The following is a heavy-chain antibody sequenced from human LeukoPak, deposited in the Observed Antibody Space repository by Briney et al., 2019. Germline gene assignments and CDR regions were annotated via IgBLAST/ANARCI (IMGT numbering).Heavy chain of an antibody. J-gene: IGHJ4*02. V-gene: IGHV3-72*01. D-gene: IGHD6-19*01. CDR3: AREYSSGWYQIDY. Sequence: GGSLRLSCAASGFTFSDHYMDWVRQAPGKGLEWVGRIRNKANSYTTEYAASVKGRFTISRDDSKNSLYLQMNSLKTEDTAVYYCAREYSSGWYQIDYWGQGTLVTVSS. CDR1: GFTFSDHY. CDR2: IRNKANSYTT.